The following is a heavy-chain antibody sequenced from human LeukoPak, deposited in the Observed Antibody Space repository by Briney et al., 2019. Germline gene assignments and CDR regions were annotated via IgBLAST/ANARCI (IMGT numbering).Heavy chain of an antibody. CDR1: GYTLTELS. CDR3: ATVNVDIVAENY. CDR2: FYPEDGET. D-gene: IGHD5-12*01. Sequence: ASVKVSCKVSGYTLTELSMHWVRQAPGKGLEWMGGFYPEDGETIYAQKFQGRVTMTEDTSTDTAYMELSSLRSEDTAVYYCATVNVDIVAENYWGQGTLVTVSS. V-gene: IGHV1-24*01. J-gene: IGHJ4*02.